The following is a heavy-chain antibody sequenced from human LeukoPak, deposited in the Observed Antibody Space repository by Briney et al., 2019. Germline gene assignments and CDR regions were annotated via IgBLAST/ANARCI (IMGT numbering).Heavy chain of an antibody. D-gene: IGHD5-18*01. CDR3: ARVRGYSYDH. V-gene: IGHV1-2*02. Sequence: APVKVSCKASGYTFSGHYMHWVRQAPGQGLEWMGWINPNSGGTNYAQKFQGRVTMTRDTSISTAYMELSRLRSDDTAVYYCARVRGYSYDHWGQGTLVTVSS. CDR1: GYTFSGHY. J-gene: IGHJ4*02. CDR2: INPNSGGT.